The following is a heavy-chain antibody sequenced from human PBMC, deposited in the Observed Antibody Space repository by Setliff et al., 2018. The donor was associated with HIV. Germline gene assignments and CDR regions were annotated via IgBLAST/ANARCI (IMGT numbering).Heavy chain of an antibody. CDR2: INAGNGNT. CDR1: GYTFTSYA. Sequence: ASVKVSCKASGYTFTSYAIHWVRQAPGQRLEWMGWINAGNGNTKYSQEFQGRVTITADESTKTAYMELSSLRSEDTAVYYCATPLDATMGRDYWGQGTLVTVSS. CDR3: ATPLDATMGRDY. J-gene: IGHJ4*02. D-gene: IGHD5-18*01. V-gene: IGHV1-3*03.